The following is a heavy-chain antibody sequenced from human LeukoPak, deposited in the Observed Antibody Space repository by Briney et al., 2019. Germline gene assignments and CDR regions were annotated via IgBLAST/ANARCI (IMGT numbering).Heavy chain of an antibody. D-gene: IGHD6-6*01. CDR2: IYSGGST. V-gene: IGHV3-66*02. CDR3: ARFVYSSSSVDY. Sequence: GGSLRLSCAVSGFTVSSNYMSWVRQAPGKGLEWVSVIYSGGSTYYADSVKGRFTISRDNSKNTLYLQMNSLRAEDTAVYYCARFVYSSSSVDYWGQGTLVTVSS. J-gene: IGHJ4*02. CDR1: GFTVSSNY.